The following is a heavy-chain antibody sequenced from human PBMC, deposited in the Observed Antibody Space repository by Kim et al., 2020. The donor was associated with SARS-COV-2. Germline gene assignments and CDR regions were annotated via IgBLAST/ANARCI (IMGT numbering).Heavy chain of an antibody. J-gene: IGHJ3*02. Sequence: SETLSLTCTVSGGSISSYYWSWIRQPPGKGLEWIGYIYYSGSTNYNSSLKSRVTISVDTSKNQFSLKLSSVTAADTAVYYCASFYYDSPGAFDIWGQGTMVTVSS. CDR2: IYYSGST. CDR1: GGSISSYY. CDR3: ASFYYDSPGAFDI. V-gene: IGHV4-59*13. D-gene: IGHD3-22*01.